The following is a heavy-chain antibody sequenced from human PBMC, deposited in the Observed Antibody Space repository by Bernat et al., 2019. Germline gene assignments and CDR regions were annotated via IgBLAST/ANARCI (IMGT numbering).Heavy chain of an antibody. V-gene: IGHV3-15*07. Sequence: EVQLVESGGGLVKPGGSLRLSCAASGFTFSNAWMNWVRQAPGKGLEWVGRIKSKTDGGTTDYAAPVKGRFTISRDDSKNTLYLQMNSLKTEDTAVYYCTTELLWFGEGEDAFDIWGQGTMVTVSS. CDR1: GFTFSNAW. D-gene: IGHD3-10*01. J-gene: IGHJ3*02. CDR2: IKSKTDGGTT. CDR3: TTELLWFGEGEDAFDI.